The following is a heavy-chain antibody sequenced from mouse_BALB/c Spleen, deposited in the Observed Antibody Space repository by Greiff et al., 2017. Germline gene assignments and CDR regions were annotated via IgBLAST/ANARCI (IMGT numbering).Heavy chain of an antibody. J-gene: IGHJ4*01. V-gene: IGHV1-15*01. CDR1: GYTFTDYE. D-gene: IGHD2-14*01. Sequence: VKLQESGAELVRPGASVTLSCKASGYTFTDYEMHWVKQTPVHGLEWIGAIDPETGGTAYNQKFKGKATLTADKSSSTAYMELRSLTSEDSAVYYCTNYRYDSYAMDYWGQGTSVTVSS. CDR3: TNYRYDSYAMDY. CDR2: IDPETGGT.